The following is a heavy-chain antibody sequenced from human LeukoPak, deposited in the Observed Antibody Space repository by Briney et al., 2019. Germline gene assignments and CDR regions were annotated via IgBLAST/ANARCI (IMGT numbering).Heavy chain of an antibody. D-gene: IGHD2-2*01. CDR3: TTDSAQYQLRGRNWFDP. Sequence: GGSLRLSCAASGFTFSNAWMSWVRQAPGKGLEWVGRIKSKTDGGTTDYAAPVKGRFTISRDDSKNTLYLQMNSLKTEDTAVYYCTTDSAQYQLRGRNWFDPWGQGTLVTVSS. CDR2: IKSKTDGGTT. J-gene: IGHJ5*02. CDR1: GFTFSNAW. V-gene: IGHV3-15*01.